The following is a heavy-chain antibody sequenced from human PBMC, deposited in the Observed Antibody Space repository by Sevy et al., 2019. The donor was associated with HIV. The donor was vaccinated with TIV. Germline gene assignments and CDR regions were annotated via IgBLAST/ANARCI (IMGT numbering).Heavy chain of an antibody. CDR1: GFTFSSYA. CDR3: AKDSLSDYDILTGYLLSLFDC. J-gene: IGHJ4*02. CDR2: ISGSGGST. D-gene: IGHD3-9*01. V-gene: IGHV3-23*01. Sequence: GGSLRLSCAASGFTFSSYAMSWVRQAPGKGLEWVSAISGSGGSTYYADSVKGRFTISRDNSKNTLYLQMNSLRAEDTAVYYCAKDSLSDYDILTGYLLSLFDCWGQGTLVTVSS.